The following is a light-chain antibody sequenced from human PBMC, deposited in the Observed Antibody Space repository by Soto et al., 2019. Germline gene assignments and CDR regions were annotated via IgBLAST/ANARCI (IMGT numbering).Light chain of an antibody. CDR2: GAS. V-gene: IGKV3-20*01. CDR3: QQYGRSLLS. Sequence: EIVLTQSPGTVSLSPGERATLSCRASQIIGTNNVAWYQKKPGQAPRLLIYGASTRATGLPDRFSGSGSGTEFTLNISRLEPEDFGVYYCQQYGRSLLSFGGGTRVEIK. J-gene: IGKJ4*01. CDR1: QIIGTNN.